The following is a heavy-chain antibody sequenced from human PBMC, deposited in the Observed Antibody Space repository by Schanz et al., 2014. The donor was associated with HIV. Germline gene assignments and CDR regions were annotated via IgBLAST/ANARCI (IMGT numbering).Heavy chain of an antibody. Sequence: EVQLLDSGGGLVQPGGSLRLSCAASGFTFSSYAMSWVRQTPGKGLEWVSAISDTGGSTYYADSVKGRFTISKDYSKNTLYLQMNRLRAEDTAVYYCARGEAITYYYHYYGMDVWGQGTTVTVSS. CDR1: GFTFSSYA. CDR2: ISDTGGST. J-gene: IGHJ6*02. D-gene: IGHD1-20*01. V-gene: IGHV3-23*01. CDR3: ARGEAITYYYHYYGMDV.